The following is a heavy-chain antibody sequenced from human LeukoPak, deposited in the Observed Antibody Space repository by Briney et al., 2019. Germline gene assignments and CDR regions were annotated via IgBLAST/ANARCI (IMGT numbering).Heavy chain of an antibody. J-gene: IGHJ4*02. V-gene: IGHV4-34*01. D-gene: IGHD3-22*01. CDR2: INHSGST. Sequence: SETLSLTCAVSGGSFSGYYWSWIRQPPGKGLEWSGEINHSGSTNYNPSLKSRVTISVDTSKNQFSLKLSSVTAADTAVYYCARARAHLKYYYDSSGYYYFDYWGQGTLVTVSS. CDR1: GGSFSGYY. CDR3: ARARAHLKYYYDSSGYYYFDY.